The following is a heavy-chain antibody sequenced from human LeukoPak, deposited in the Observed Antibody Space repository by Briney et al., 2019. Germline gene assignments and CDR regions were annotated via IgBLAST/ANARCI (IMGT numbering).Heavy chain of an antibody. D-gene: IGHD3-16*01. Sequence: PGGSLRLSCEASRFTFSSYGMHWVRRAPGKGLEWVAVIWYDGSKKTYGESVKGRFTISRDNSKNTLYLQMNSLRVEDTAVYYCAKKGGHGHYYHYMDVWGKGTTVIVSS. CDR2: IWYDGSKK. CDR1: RFTFSSYG. CDR3: AKKGGHGHYYHYMDV. V-gene: IGHV3-33*06. J-gene: IGHJ6*03.